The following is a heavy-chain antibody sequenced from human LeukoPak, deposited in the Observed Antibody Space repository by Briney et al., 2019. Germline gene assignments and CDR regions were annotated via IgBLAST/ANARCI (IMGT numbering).Heavy chain of an antibody. CDR2: IYYSGSA. Sequence: SETLSLTCTVSAASMKTYYWTWIRQSPGKGLEWIGYIYYSGSANYNPSLRNRVTISVDTSKSQFSLNLTSVTAADTAIYYCAREGVEMATAYYFDFWGQGILVTVSS. V-gene: IGHV4-59*01. D-gene: IGHD5-24*01. J-gene: IGHJ4*02. CDR3: AREGVEMATAYYFDF. CDR1: AASMKTYY.